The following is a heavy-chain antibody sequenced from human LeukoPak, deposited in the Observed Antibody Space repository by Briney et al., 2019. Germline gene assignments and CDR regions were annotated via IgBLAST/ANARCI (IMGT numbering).Heavy chain of an antibody. CDR2: ISSGDSTI. CDR1: GFTFSSYE. D-gene: IGHD5-18*01. CDR3: XGSELYKYGLDY. V-gene: IGHV3-48*03. J-gene: IGHJ4*02. Sequence: GGSLRLSCAASGFTFSSYEMHWVRQAPGKGLEWVSYISSGDSTIYYADSVKGRFTISRDNAKNSLYLQMNSLRAEDTAVYYCXGSELYKYGLDYWGQGTLVTVSS.